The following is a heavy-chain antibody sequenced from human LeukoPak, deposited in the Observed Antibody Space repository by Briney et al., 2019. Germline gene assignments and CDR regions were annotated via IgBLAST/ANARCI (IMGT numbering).Heavy chain of an antibody. CDR1: GFTFSSYA. CDR2: ISYDGSNK. CDR3: ARERGSSSGYFDY. J-gene: IGHJ4*02. V-gene: IGHV3-30*04. Sequence: PGRSLRLSCAASGFTFSSYAMHWVRQAPGKGLEWVAVISYDGSNKYYADSVKGRFTISRDNSKNTLYLQMNSLRAEDTAVYYCARERGSSSGYFDYWAQGTLVTVSS. D-gene: IGHD6-13*01.